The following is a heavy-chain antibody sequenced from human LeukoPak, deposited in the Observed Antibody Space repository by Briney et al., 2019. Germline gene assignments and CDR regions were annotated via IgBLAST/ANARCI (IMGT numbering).Heavy chain of an antibody. D-gene: IGHD2-2*01. CDR2: INPNSGGT. J-gene: IGHJ4*02. V-gene: IGHV1-2*02. CDR3: ASISAYGVVPAAIETPFDY. Sequence: EASVKVSCKASGYTFTSYYMHWVRQAPGQGLEWMGWINPNSGGTNYAQKFQGRVTMTRDTSISTAYMELSRLRSDDTAVYYCASISAYGVVPAAIETPFDYWGQGTLVTVSS. CDR1: GYTFTSYY.